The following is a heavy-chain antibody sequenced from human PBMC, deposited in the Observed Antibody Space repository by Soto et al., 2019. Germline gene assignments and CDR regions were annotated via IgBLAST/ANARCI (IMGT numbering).Heavy chain of an antibody. D-gene: IGHD2-21*02. V-gene: IGHV3-74*01. CDR3: ATGLDP. J-gene: IGHJ5*02. Sequence: GGSLRLSCEASGFTFSGHWMQWVRQASGKGLVWVSSINSDGTTTKYADSVKGRFTISRDNAKNTLYLQMHSLRVEDTAVYHCATGLDPWGQGTLVTVSS. CDR2: INSDGTTT. CDR1: GFTFSGHW.